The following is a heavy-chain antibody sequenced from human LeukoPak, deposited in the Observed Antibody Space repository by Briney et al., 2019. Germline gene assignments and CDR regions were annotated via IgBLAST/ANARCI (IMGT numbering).Heavy chain of an antibody. J-gene: IGHJ4*02. CDR3: ASTPGIAVAVDY. V-gene: IGHV3-21*01. Sequence: GGSLRLSCAASGSTFSSYSMNWVRQAPGKGPEWVSSISSSSSYIYYADSVKGRFTISRDNAKNSLYLQMNSLRAEDTAVYYCASTPGIAVAVDYWGQGTLVTVSS. CDR1: GSTFSSYS. CDR2: ISSSSSYI. D-gene: IGHD6-19*01.